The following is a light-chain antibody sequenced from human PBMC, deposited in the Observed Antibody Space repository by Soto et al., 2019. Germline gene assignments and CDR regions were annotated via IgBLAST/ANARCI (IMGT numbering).Light chain of an antibody. CDR2: AAS. Sequence: AIRMTQSPSSLSASTGDRVTITCRASQGISSYLAWYQQKPGKAPKLLIYAASTLQSGVPSRFSGSGSGTDFTLTISCLPSEDFATYYCQQYYTTPHFGPGTKVDI. CDR3: QQYYTTPH. J-gene: IGKJ3*01. V-gene: IGKV1-8*01. CDR1: QGISSY.